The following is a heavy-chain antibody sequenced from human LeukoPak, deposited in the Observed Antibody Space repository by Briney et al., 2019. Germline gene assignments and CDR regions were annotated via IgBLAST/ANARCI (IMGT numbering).Heavy chain of an antibody. V-gene: IGHV4-34*01. D-gene: IGHD2-15*01. CDR1: GGSFSGYY. J-gene: IGHJ4*02. CDR3: ASHYLVAARPYFDY. Sequence: SETLSLTCAVYGGSFSGYYWSWIRQPSGKGLEWIGEINHSGSTNYNPSLKSRVTISVDTSRNQFSLKLSSVTAADTAVYYCASHYLVAARPYFDYWGQGTLVTVSS. CDR2: INHSGST.